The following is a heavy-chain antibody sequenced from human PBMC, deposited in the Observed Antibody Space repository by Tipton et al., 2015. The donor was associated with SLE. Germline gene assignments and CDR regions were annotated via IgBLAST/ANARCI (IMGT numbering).Heavy chain of an antibody. CDR3: ARAGYDASGYFMNYFDY. V-gene: IGHV4-59*01. Sequence: LVKPSETLSLTCTVSGGSITGYHWSWIRQPPGKGLEWIGYVYYTGRTNYDPSLRSRVTMSADTSRNQFSLRLSSVTAADTAVYYCARAGYDASGYFMNYFDYWGQGALVTVSS. J-gene: IGHJ4*02. CDR2: VYYTGRT. D-gene: IGHD3-22*01. CDR1: GGSITGYH.